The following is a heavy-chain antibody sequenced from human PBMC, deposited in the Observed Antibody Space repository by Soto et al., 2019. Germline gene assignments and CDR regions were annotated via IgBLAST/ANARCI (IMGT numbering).Heavy chain of an antibody. V-gene: IGHV3-21*01. Sequence: PGGSLRLSCAASGFTFSSYSMNWVRQAPGKGLEWVSSISSSSSYIYYADSVKGRFTISRDNAKNSLYLQMNSLRAEDTAVYYCARVGYSSSSPLPFDYWGQGTLVTVSS. CDR1: GFTFSSYS. CDR2: ISSSSSYI. CDR3: ARVGYSSSSPLPFDY. D-gene: IGHD6-13*01. J-gene: IGHJ4*02.